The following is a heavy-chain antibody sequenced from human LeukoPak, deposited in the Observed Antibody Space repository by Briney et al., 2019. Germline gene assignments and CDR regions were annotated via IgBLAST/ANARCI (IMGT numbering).Heavy chain of an antibody. CDR3: VRELPPVVQYYFDY. CDR1: GFTFSDYG. Sequence: GRSLRLSCAASGFTFSDYGMRWVRQAPGKGLEWVAVIWYDGSNKYYADSVKGRFTISRDNSRNTLYLQMNSLRAEDTAVYYCVRELPPVVQYYFDYWGPGTLVTVSS. D-gene: IGHD3-22*01. V-gene: IGHV3-33*01. CDR2: IWYDGSNK. J-gene: IGHJ4*02.